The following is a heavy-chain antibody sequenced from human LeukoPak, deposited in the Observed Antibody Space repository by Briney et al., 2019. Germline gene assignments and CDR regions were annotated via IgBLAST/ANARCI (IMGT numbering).Heavy chain of an antibody. CDR3: ARDSRVYSSSWYDTARDWFDP. V-gene: IGHV4-39*07. Sequence: SETLSLTCTVSGGSISSRTYYWGWIRQPPGKGLEWIGTIYYSGTTYYNPSLKSRVTISLDTSKNQFSLKLSSVTAADTAVYYCARDSRVYSSSWYDTARDWFDPWGQGTLVTVSS. D-gene: IGHD6-13*01. CDR2: IYYSGTT. J-gene: IGHJ5*02. CDR1: GGSISSRTYY.